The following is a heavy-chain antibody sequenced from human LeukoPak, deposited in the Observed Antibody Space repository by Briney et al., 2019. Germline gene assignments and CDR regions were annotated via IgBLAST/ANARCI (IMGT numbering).Heavy chain of an antibody. Sequence: SETLSLTCAVYGGSFSGYYWSWIRQPPGKGLEWIGEINHSGSTNYNPSLKSRVTISVDTSKNQFSLKLSSVTAADTAVYYCARPRGLVTVSDESDMDVWGKGTTVTVTS. CDR2: INHSGST. J-gene: IGHJ6*03. CDR3: ARPRGLVTVSDESDMDV. V-gene: IGHV4-34*01. CDR1: GGSFSGYY. D-gene: IGHD4-11*01.